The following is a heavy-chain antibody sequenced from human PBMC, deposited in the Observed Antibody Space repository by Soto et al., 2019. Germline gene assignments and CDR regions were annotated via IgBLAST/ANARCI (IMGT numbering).Heavy chain of an antibody. D-gene: IGHD2-2*01. V-gene: IGHV3-15*07. CDR2: IKSKTDGGTT. J-gene: IGHJ6*02. CDR1: GFTFSNAW. CDR3: TTDRPADISRRENTYYYYGMDV. Sequence: GGSLRLSCAASGFTFSNAWMNWVRQAPGKGLEWVGRIKSKTDGGTTDYAAPVKGRFTISRDDSKNTLYLQMNSLKTEDTAVYYCTTDRPADISRRENTYYYYGMDVWGQGTTVTVSS.